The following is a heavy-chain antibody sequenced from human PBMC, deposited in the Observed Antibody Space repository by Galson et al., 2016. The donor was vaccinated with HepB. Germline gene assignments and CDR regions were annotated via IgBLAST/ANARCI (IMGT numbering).Heavy chain of an antibody. CDR1: GYTFSSYG. V-gene: IGHV1-18*01. D-gene: IGHD2-21*02. CDR2: ISAYNGNT. Sequence: SCKASGYTFSSYGITWVRQAPGQGLEWMGWISAYNGNTNYAQKLQGRVTMTTDTSTSTAYVELRSLRSDDTAVYYCTRGGRVLPAKSGPYDAFDVWGQGTMVTVSS. J-gene: IGHJ3*01. CDR3: TRGGRVLPAKSGPYDAFDV.